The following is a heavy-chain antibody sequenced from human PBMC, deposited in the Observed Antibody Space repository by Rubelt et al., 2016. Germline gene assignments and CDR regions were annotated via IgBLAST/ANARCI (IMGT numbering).Heavy chain of an antibody. CDR1: GYSISSSTW. CDR2: IYYSGST. CDR3: ARTGYCSGGNCYPYWYFDL. J-gene: IGHJ2*01. V-gene: IGHV4-28*01. Sequence: KPSDTLSLTCDVSGYSISSSTWWGWIRQPPGKGLEWIGYIYYSGSTYFNPSLQSRLTMSVDTLSNQFSLQLNSVTAMDTAVYYCARTGYCSGGNCYPYWYFDLWGRGTLVTVSS. D-gene: IGHD2-15*01.